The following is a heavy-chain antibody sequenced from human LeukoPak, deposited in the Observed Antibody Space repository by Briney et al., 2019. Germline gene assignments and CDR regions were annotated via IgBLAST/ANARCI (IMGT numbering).Heavy chain of an antibody. CDR2: ISSSSSYI. CDR1: GFTFSSYS. D-gene: IGHD3-3*01. J-gene: IGHJ6*02. CDR3: ARDRDKGVETYYYYGMDV. Sequence: GGSLRLSCAASGFTFSSYSTNWVRQAPGKGLEWVSSISSSSSYIYYTDSVKGRFTISRDNAKNSLYLQMNSLRAEDTAVYYCARDRDKGVETYYYYGMDVWSQGTTVTVSS. V-gene: IGHV3-21*01.